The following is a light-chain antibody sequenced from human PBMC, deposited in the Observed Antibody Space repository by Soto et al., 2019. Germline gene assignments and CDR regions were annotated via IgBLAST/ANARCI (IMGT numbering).Light chain of an antibody. CDR1: HSVDSN. V-gene: IGKV3D-15*01. CDR2: GAS. J-gene: IGKJ1*01. Sequence: EIVMTQSPATPSVSPGEGATLSCRASHSVDSNLAWYQQKPGQAPRLLIFGASTRATGIPTRFSGGGSGTEFTLTISSLQHEDFAVYYCQQYNNWPRTFGQGTKV. CDR3: QQYNNWPRT.